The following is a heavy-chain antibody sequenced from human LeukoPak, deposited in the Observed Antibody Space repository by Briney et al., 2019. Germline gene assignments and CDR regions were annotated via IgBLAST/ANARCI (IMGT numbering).Heavy chain of an antibody. V-gene: IGHV1-2*02. CDR1: GYTLTSYY. CDR3: VRDRTKYCSSTSCPLDY. Sequence: ASVKVSCKASGYTLTSYYMHWVRQAPGQGLEWMGWINPYSGGTNYAQKFQGRVTMTRDTSISTAYMELSRLRSDDTAVYYCVRDRTKYCSSTSCPLDYWGQGTLVTVSS. J-gene: IGHJ4*02. D-gene: IGHD2-2*01. CDR2: INPYSGGT.